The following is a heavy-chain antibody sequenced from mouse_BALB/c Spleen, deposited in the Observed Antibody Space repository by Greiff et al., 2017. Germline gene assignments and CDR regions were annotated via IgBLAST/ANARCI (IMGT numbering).Heavy chain of an antibody. CDR3: SRRAGGDSAWFAD. CDR2: INPANGNT. D-gene: IGHD3-1*01. CDR1: GFNITDTY. J-gene: IGHJ3*01. V-gene: IGHV14-3*02. Sequence: VQLQQSGAELVQPGASVKLSCTASGFNITDTYMHWVSQTPEQGLEWIGRINPANGNTKSDPKFQVKARITADTATNTANLQLSSMTSEDTAVYYCSRRAGGDSAWFADWGQGTPVTVSA.